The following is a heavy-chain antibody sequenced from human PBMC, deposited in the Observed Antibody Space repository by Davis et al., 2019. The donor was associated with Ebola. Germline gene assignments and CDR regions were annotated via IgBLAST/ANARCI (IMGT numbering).Heavy chain of an antibody. D-gene: IGHD1-14*01. CDR2: IYYSGST. CDR1: GGSTSSHY. J-gene: IGHJ3*02. Sequence: MPSETLSLTCTVSGGSTSSHYWSWIRQPPGKGLEWIGCIYYSGSTNYNPSLKSRVTISIDTSRSQFSLKLRSVTTADTAVYYCARARMNLHDAFDIWGQGTMVTVSS. V-gene: IGHV4-59*11. CDR3: ARARMNLHDAFDI.